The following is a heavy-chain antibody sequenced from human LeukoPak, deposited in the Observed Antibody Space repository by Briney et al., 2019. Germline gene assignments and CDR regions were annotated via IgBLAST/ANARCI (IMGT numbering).Heavy chain of an antibody. D-gene: IGHD3-10*01. Sequence: SETLSLTCAVYGGSFSAYYWSWIRQPPGKGLEWIGEINHSGSTNYNPSLKSRVTISADTSKNQFSLKLSSVTAADTAVYYCARGLCGSGGCNYNYYGMDVWGQGTTVTVSS. V-gene: IGHV4-34*01. J-gene: IGHJ6*02. CDR1: GGSFSAYY. CDR3: ARGLCGSGGCNYNYYGMDV. CDR2: INHSGST.